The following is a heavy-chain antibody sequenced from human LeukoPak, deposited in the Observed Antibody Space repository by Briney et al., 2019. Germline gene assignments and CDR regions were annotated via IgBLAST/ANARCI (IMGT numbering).Heavy chain of an antibody. D-gene: IGHD6-13*01. CDR3: ARVRDGSSWYVNYFDY. V-gene: IGHV3-33*01. CDR1: GFTFSSYG. CDR2: IWYDGSNK. J-gene: IGHJ4*02. Sequence: GRSLRLSCAASGFTFSSYGMHWVRQAPGKGLEWVAVIWYDGSNKYYADSVKGRFTISRDNSKSTLYLQMNGLRAEDTAVYYCARVRDGSSWYVNYFDYWGQGTLVTVSS.